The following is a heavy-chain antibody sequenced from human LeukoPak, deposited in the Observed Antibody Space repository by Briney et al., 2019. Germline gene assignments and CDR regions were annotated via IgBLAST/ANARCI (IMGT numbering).Heavy chain of an antibody. CDR1: GGSISSGSYY. CDR3: ARGGRYYYDMSDY. D-gene: IGHD3-22*01. Sequence: PSETLSLTCTVPGGSISSGSYYWSWIRQPAGKGLEWIGYIYYSGSTNYNPSLKSRVTISVDTSKNQFSLKLSSVTAADTAVYYCARGGRYYYDMSDYWGQGTLVTVSS. J-gene: IGHJ4*02. CDR2: IYYSGST. V-gene: IGHV4-61*10.